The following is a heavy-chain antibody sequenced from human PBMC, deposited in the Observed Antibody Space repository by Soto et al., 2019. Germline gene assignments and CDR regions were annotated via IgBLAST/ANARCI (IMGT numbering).Heavy chain of an antibody. CDR1: GDSVSNNGAT. Sequence: SQTLSLTCAISGDSVSNNGATWNWIRQSPSGGLEWLGRTYYRSKWISDYAMSVKSRISINPDTSKNQISLQLSSVTAADTAVYYCARGSMIVVAYYFDYWGQGTLVTVSS. V-gene: IGHV6-1*01. CDR2: TYYRSKWIS. CDR3: ARGSMIVVAYYFDY. D-gene: IGHD3-22*01. J-gene: IGHJ4*02.